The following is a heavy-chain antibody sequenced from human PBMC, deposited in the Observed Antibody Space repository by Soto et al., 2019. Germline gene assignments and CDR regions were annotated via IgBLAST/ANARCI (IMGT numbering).Heavy chain of an antibody. CDR2: IYYSGST. J-gene: IGHJ6*02. Sequence: SETLSLTCTVSGGSISSYYWSWIRQPPGKGLEWIGYIYYSGSTNYNPSLKSRVTISVDTSKNQFSLKLSSVTAADTAVYYCARDLNYYYGMDVWGQGTTVTV. CDR3: ARDLNYYYGMDV. CDR1: GGSISSYY. V-gene: IGHV4-59*01.